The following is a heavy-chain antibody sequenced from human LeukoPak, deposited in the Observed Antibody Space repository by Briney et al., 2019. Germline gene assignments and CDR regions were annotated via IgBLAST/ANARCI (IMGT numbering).Heavy chain of an antibody. D-gene: IGHD2-2*01. Sequence: GGSLRLSCAASGFTFSSYAMSWVRQAPGKGLEGVSAISGSGGSTYYADSVKGRFTISRDNSKNTLYLQMNSLRAEDTAVYYCAKDPSVVPAANWFDPWGQGTLVTVSS. J-gene: IGHJ5*02. CDR1: GFTFSSYA. CDR3: AKDPSVVPAANWFDP. V-gene: IGHV3-23*01. CDR2: ISGSGGST.